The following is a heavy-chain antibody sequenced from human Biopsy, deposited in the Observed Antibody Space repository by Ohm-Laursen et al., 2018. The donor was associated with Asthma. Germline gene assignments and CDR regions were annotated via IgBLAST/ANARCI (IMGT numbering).Heavy chain of an antibody. D-gene: IGHD3-3*01. J-gene: IGHJ6*02. CDR2: ISYDGSNK. V-gene: IGHV3-30*18. CDR3: AKDTEGRYDFWSGLSYNYYGMDV. CDR1: GFTFSSYG. Sequence: SLRLSCSASGFTFSSYGMYWARQAPGKGLEWVAVISYDGSNKYYADSVKGRFTISRDNSKNTLYLQMNSLRAEDTAVYYCAKDTEGRYDFWSGLSYNYYGMDVWGQGTTVTVSS.